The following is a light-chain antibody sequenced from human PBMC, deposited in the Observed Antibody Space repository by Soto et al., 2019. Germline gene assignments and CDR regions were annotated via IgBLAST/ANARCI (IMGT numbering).Light chain of an antibody. CDR3: QQYGSTPLYT. V-gene: IGKV3-20*01. CDR1: QSVSSSY. Sequence: EIVLTQSPGTLSLSPGERATLSCRASQSVSSSYLAWYQQKPGQAPRLLIYGASSRATGIPDRFSGSGSGTAFTRTIIRLEPEDFAVHYCQQYGSTPLYTFGQGTKLEIK. J-gene: IGKJ2*01. CDR2: GAS.